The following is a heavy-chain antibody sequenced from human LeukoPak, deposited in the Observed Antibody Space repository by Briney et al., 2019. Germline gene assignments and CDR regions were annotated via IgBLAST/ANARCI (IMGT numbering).Heavy chain of an antibody. Sequence: SETLSLTCAVYGGSFSGYYWSWIRQPPGKGLEWIGEINHSGSTNYNPSLKSRVTISVDTSKNQFSLKLSSVTAAGTAVYYCARHQNIAAPFDYWGQGTLVTVSS. CDR3: ARHQNIAAPFDY. CDR2: INHSGST. CDR1: GGSFSGYY. V-gene: IGHV4-34*01. J-gene: IGHJ4*02. D-gene: IGHD6-6*01.